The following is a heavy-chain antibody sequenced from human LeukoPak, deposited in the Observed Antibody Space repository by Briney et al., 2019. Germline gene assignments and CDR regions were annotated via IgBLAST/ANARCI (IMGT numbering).Heavy chain of an antibody. CDR3: ARGLLKVVAANSGGYYMDV. D-gene: IGHD2-15*01. J-gene: IGHJ6*03. CDR2: INHSAST. CDR1: GGSISSSIYY. Sequence: SETLSLTCTVSGGSISSSIYYWGWIRQPPGKWLEWIGEINHSASTNYNPSLKSRVTISVDTSKNQFSVKLSSVTAADTAVYYCARGLLKVVAANSGGYYMDVWGKGTTVTVSS. V-gene: IGHV4-39*07.